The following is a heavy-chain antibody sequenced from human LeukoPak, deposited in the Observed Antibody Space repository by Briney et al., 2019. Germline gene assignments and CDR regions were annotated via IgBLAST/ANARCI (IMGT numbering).Heavy chain of an antibody. D-gene: IGHD5-12*01. CDR2: IYHSGST. Sequence: PSETLSLTCTVSGYSISSGYYWGWIRQPPGKGLEWIGSIYHSGSTYYNPSLKSRVTISVDTSKNQFSLKLSSVTAADTAVYYCARDQRSGYSGYDYYYYYYMDVWGKGTTVTVSS. CDR3: ARDQRSGYSGYDYYYYYYMDV. V-gene: IGHV4-38-2*02. J-gene: IGHJ6*03. CDR1: GYSISSGYY.